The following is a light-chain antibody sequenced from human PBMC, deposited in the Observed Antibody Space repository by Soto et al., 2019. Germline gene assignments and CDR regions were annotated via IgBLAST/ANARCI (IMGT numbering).Light chain of an antibody. V-gene: IGLV2-14*01. CDR3: SSYTSSSTPL. J-gene: IGLJ2*01. CDR1: SSDVGAYSY. Sequence: QSALTQPASVSGSPGRSITISCTGTSSDVGAYSYVSWYQQYPGKAPKLMIYDVSNRPSGVSNRFSGSKSGNTASLTISGLQAEDEADYYCSSYTSSSTPLFGGGTKLTVL. CDR2: DVS.